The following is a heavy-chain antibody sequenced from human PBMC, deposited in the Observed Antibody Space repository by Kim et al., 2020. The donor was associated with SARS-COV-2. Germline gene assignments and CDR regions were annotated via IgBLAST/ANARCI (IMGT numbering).Heavy chain of an antibody. D-gene: IGHD6-19*01. J-gene: IGHJ6*03. CDR2: INHSGST. CDR1: GGSFSGYY. CDR3: ARGTRQWLCSHDYYYMDV. V-gene: IGHV4-34*01. Sequence: SETLSLTCAVYGGSFSGYYWSWIRQPPGKGLEWIGEINHSGSTNYNPSLKSRVTISVDTSKNQFSLKLSAVTAADTAVYYCARGTRQWLCSHDYYYMDV.